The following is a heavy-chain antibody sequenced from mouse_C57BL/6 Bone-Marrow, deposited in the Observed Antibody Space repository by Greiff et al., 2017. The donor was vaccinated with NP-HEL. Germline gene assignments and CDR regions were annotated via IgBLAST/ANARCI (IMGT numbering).Heavy chain of an antibody. Sequence: VQLQQPGAELVKPGASVKMSCKASGYTFTSYWITWVKQRPGQSLEWIGDIYPGSGSTNYNEKFKSKATLTVDTSSSTAYMQLSSLTSEDSAVYYCAREGLFTPYDWFAYWGQGTLVTVSA. V-gene: IGHV1-55*01. CDR2: IYPGSGST. CDR1: GYTFTSYW. D-gene: IGHD6-5*01. J-gene: IGHJ3*01. CDR3: AREGLFTPYDWFAY.